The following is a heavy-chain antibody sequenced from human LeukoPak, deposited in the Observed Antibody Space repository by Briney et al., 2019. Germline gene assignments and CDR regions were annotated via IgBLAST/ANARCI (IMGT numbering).Heavy chain of an antibody. J-gene: IGHJ4*02. V-gene: IGHV3-21*01. D-gene: IGHD6-13*01. Sequence: GGSLRLSCAASGFTFSSYSMNWIRQAPGRGLEWVSSISSSSSYIYYADSVKGRFTISRDNAKNSLYLQMNSLRAEDTAVYYCARDSFGSSWYTFADYWGQGTLVTVSS. CDR2: ISSSSSYI. CDR3: ARDSFGSSWYTFADY. CDR1: GFTFSSYS.